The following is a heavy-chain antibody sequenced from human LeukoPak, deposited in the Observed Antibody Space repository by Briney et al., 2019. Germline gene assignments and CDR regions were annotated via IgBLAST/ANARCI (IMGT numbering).Heavy chain of an antibody. V-gene: IGHV3-33*01. Sequence: GGSLTLSSAASGFTFSSFGMHWVRQAPGKGLEWVAVIWYDASNKYYADSVKGRFTISRDNSKNTLYLQMNSLRDDDTAVYYCVRGVGVSRFNYLDSWGQGTLVIVSS. CDR2: IWYDASNK. D-gene: IGHD6-13*01. CDR1: GFTFSSFG. J-gene: IGHJ4*02. CDR3: VRGVGVSRFNYLDS.